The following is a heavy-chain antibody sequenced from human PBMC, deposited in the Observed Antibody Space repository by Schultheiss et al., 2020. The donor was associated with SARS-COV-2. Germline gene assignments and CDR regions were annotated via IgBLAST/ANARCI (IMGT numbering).Heavy chain of an antibody. CDR2: INHSGST. Sequence: SETLSLTCAVSGGSFSGYYWSWIRQPPGKGLEWIGEINHSGSTNYNPSLKSRVTISVDTSKNQFSLKLSSVTAADTAVYYCARGSTIREGYFDYWGQGTLVTVSS. J-gene: IGHJ4*02. D-gene: IGHD3-3*01. CDR1: GGSFSGYY. V-gene: IGHV4-34*01. CDR3: ARGSTIREGYFDY.